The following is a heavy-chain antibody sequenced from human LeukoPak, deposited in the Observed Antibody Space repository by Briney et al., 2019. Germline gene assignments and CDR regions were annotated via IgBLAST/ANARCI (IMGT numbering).Heavy chain of an antibody. CDR3: AGRGVAGQFED. CDR2: ISSGKTYI. Sequence: GGSLRLSCAASGHPFNLCSVQGARQAPGKGLEWVSYISSGKTYIYGADSVQGRFTSSRDNAKNSLYLQMNSLRADDTAVYYCAGRGVAGQFEDRGQGTLVTVAS. V-gene: IGHV3-21*01. CDR1: GHPFNLCS. D-gene: IGHD6-19*01. J-gene: IGHJ4*02.